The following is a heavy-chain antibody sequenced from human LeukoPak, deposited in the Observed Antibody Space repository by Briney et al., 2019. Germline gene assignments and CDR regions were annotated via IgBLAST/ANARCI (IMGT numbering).Heavy chain of an antibody. Sequence: SETLSLTCTVSGDSIRSHAYYWTWIRQSPGKGLEWIGYIYYTGNTYYNPSLKSRVIMSIDTSKNQFSLKLSSVTAADTAVYYCARDGGSGYDSIDYWGQGTLVTVSS. CDR1: GDSIRSHAYY. CDR3: ARDGGSGYDSIDY. D-gene: IGHD5-12*01. CDR2: IYYTGNT. V-gene: IGHV4-30-4*01. J-gene: IGHJ4*02.